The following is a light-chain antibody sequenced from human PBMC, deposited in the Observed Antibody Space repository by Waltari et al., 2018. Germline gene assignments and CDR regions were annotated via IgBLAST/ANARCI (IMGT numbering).Light chain of an antibody. CDR1: ALPNQY. V-gene: IGLV3-25*03. CDR2: KDT. J-gene: IGLJ1*01. CDR3: QSTDSSSTFYV. Sequence: SYELTQPPSVSVFPGQTARITCSGDALPNQYVYWYQQRQGQAPPLVTYKDTEMPSGIPGRFSGATSGTTVTLTITGVQAEDEADYYCQSTDSSSTFYVFGPGTKVTVL.